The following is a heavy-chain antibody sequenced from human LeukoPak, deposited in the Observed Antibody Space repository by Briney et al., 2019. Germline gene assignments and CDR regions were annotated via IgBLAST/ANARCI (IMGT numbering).Heavy chain of an antibody. Sequence: SETLSLTCAVSGDSVTSGGYLWTWIRQHRGKGLEWIGSISTCGTTSYNPSLQSRVSISLDTSNNHFSLSLASVTAADTAVYYCARDVIVTSSPDAFDIWGQGTLVIVSS. V-gene: IGHV4-31*11. J-gene: IGHJ3*02. CDR3: ARDVIVTSSPDAFDI. CDR2: ISTCGTT. CDR1: GDSVTSGGYL. D-gene: IGHD2-21*02.